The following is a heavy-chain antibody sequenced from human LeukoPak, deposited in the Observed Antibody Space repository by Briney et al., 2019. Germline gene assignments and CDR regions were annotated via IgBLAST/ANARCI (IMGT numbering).Heavy chain of an antibody. CDR2: INHSGST. D-gene: IGHD3-16*02. CDR3: ARDEADYVWGSYRYHPHGYFDY. J-gene: IGHJ4*02. CDR1: GGSFSGYY. Sequence: SDTLSLTCAVYGGSFSGYYWSWIRQPPGKGLEWIGEINHSGSTNYNPSLKSRVTISVDTSKNQFSLKLSSVTAADTAVYYCARDEADYVWGSYRYHPHGYFDYWGQGTLVTVSS. V-gene: IGHV4-34*01.